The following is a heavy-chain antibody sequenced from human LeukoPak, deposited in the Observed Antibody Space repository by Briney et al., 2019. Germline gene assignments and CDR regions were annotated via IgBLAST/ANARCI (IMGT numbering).Heavy chain of an antibody. J-gene: IGHJ5*02. D-gene: IGHD4-11*01. CDR2: IYYSGST. Sequence: SETLSLTCTVSGGSISSYYWSWIRQPPGKGLEWIGYIYYSGSTNYNPSLKSRVTISVDTSKNQFSLKLSSVTAADTAVYYCASRLNWFDPWGQGTLVTVSS. CDR1: GGSISSYY. CDR3: ASRLNWFDP. V-gene: IGHV4-59*12.